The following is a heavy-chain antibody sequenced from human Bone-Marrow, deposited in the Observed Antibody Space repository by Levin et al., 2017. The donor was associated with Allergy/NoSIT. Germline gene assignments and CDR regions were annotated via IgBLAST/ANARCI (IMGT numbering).Heavy chain of an antibody. CDR1: GGSFSGYY. D-gene: IGHD3-16*01. V-gene: IGHV4-34*01. CDR3: ATSTNKYVYAAAVGMDV. Sequence: SETLSLTCAVYGGSFSGYYWTWIRQPPGKGLEWIGEINPTGSTNCHPSLKSRVSISLDTSKNQFSLKLSSVTAADPAMYYCATSTNKYVYAAAVGMDVWGQGTTVTVSS. J-gene: IGHJ6*02. CDR2: INPTGST.